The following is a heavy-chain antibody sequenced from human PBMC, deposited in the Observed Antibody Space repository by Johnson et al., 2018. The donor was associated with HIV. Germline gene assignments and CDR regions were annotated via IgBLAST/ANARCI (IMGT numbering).Heavy chain of an antibody. Sequence: VQLVESGGGLVQPGRSLRLSCAASGFTFDDYAMHWVRQAPGKGLEWVSGISWNSGSIGYAASVKGRFTLPRDNAKNSLYLQMNSLRAEDTALYYCAKDTAYSSSSFMSHAFDIWGQGTMVTVSS. V-gene: IGHV3-9*01. CDR2: ISWNSGSI. J-gene: IGHJ3*02. CDR3: AKDTAYSSSSFMSHAFDI. D-gene: IGHD6-6*01. CDR1: GFTFDDYA.